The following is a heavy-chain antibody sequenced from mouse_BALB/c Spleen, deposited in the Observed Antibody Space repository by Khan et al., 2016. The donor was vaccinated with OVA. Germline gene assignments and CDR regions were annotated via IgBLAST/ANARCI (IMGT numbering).Heavy chain of an antibody. Sequence: VELVESGPGLVAPSQSLSITCTVSGFSLTGYGVSWVRQPPGKGLEWLGMIWGDGSTDYNSALKSRLSISKDNSKSQVFLKMNRLQTDDTAKYYCARAYYGNYREAMDYWGQGTSVTVSS. D-gene: IGHD2-10*01. CDR1: GFSLTGYG. CDR3: ARAYYGNYREAMDY. J-gene: IGHJ4*01. CDR2: IWGDGST. V-gene: IGHV2-6-7*01.